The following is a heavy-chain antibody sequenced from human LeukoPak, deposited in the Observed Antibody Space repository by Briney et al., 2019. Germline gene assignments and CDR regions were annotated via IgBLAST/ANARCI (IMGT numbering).Heavy chain of an antibody. CDR2: IYTSGST. V-gene: IGHV4-4*07. D-gene: IGHD2-2*01. CDR1: GGSISSYY. J-gene: IGHJ4*02. CDR3: ARGPDIVVVPAAPYFDY. Sequence: SETLSLTCTVSGGSISSYYWSWLRQPAGKGLEWIGRIYTSGSTNYNPSLKSRVTMSVDTSKNQFSLKLSSVTAADTAVYYCARGPDIVVVPAAPYFDYWGQGTLVTVSS.